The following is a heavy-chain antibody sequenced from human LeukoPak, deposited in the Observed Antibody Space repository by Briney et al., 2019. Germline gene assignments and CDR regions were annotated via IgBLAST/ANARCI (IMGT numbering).Heavy chain of an antibody. J-gene: IGHJ4*02. V-gene: IGHV4-4*07. Sequence: SETLSLTCTVSGGSISSYYWSWIRQPAGKGLEWIGRIYTSGSTNYNPSLKGRVTMSVDSSKNEFSLKLSSVTAADTAVYYCARGIPGYSSSWSDPPTLHYFDYWGQGTLVTVSS. D-gene: IGHD6-13*01. CDR1: GGSISSYY. CDR2: IYTSGST. CDR3: ARGIPGYSSSWSDPPTLHYFDY.